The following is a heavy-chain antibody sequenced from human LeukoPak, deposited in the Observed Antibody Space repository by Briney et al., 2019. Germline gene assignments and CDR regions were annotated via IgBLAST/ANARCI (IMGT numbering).Heavy chain of an antibody. CDR2: INPNSGGT. CDR1: GYTFTGYY. V-gene: IGHV1-2*02. J-gene: IGHJ4*02. D-gene: IGHD6-13*01. Sequence: ASVKVSCKASGYTFTGYYMHWVRQAPGQGLEWMGWINPNSGGTNYAQNFQGGVTMTRDTSISTAYMELSRLRSDDTAVYYCARVMMQQLVLVVGYWGQGTLVTVPS. CDR3: ARVMMQQLVLVVGY.